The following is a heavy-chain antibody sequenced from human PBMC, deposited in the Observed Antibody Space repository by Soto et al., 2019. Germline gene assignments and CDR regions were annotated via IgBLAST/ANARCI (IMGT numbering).Heavy chain of an antibody. D-gene: IGHD2-15*01. J-gene: IGHJ6*02. Sequence: KVSCRASGGXFRNYGIGWVRQAPGQGLEWMGGIIPVFGTTNYAQKFQGRVTITADESTSTAYIEVSSLRSEDTAMFYCGRYCSGGSCHTLDYYGMDVWGQGTTVTVSS. V-gene: IGHV1-69*01. CDR2: IIPVFGTT. CDR3: GRYCSGGSCHTLDYYGMDV. CDR1: GGXFRNYG.